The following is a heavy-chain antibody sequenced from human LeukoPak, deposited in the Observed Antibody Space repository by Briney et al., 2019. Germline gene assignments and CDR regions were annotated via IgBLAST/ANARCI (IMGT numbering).Heavy chain of an antibody. V-gene: IGHV1-69*06. J-gene: IGHJ4*02. CDR3: ARDPLEHADTPDYFDF. CDR2: IIDIFGTA. Sequence: SVKVSCKASEDTFSSYAINWVRQAPGQGLEWMGRIIDIFGTANYTQKFQGRVKITADKSTSTAYMELSSLRSEDTAFYYCARDPLEHADTPDYFDFGGQRTLLTASS. CDR1: EDTFSSYA. D-gene: IGHD5-24*01.